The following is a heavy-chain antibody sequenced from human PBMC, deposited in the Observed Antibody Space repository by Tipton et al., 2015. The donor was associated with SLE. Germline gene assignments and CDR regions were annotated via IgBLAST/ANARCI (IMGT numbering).Heavy chain of an antibody. CDR2: IYYSGST. Sequence: TLSLTCTVSGGSISSYYWSWIRQPPGKGLEWVGYIYYSGSTNYNPSLKSRVTISVDTSKNQFSLKLSSVTAADTAVYYCAIPMDNSGRFYAFDIWVQGTMVTVSS. J-gene: IGHJ3*02. D-gene: IGHD3-22*01. CDR3: AIPMDNSGRFYAFDI. CDR1: GGSISSYY. V-gene: IGHV4-59*01.